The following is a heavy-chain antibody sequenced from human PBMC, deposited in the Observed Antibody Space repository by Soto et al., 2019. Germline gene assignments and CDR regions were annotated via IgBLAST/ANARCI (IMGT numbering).Heavy chain of an antibody. J-gene: IGHJ4*02. CDR2: IIPIFGTA. CDR3: ARGYSPDDLDSSGYRH. Sequence: QVQLVQSGAEVKKPGSSVKVSCKASGGTFSSYAISWVRQAPGQGLEWMGGIIPIFGTANYAQKFQGRVTITADKATSTAYMELSSLRSEGTAVYYCARGYSPDDLDSSGYRHWGQGTLVTVSS. V-gene: IGHV1-69*06. D-gene: IGHD3-22*01. CDR1: GGTFSSYA.